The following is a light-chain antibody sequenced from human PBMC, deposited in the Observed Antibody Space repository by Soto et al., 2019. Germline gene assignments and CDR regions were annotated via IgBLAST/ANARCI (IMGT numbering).Light chain of an antibody. CDR3: QQYGSSPRT. CDR2: DAS. V-gene: IGKV3-20*01. Sequence: EIVLTQSPGTLSLSPGERATLSCRASQTVGRNSLVWYQQKPGQAPRLLIYDASSRATGIPDRFSGSGSGTDFTLTISRLEPEDFAVYYCQQYGSSPRTFGQGTKVDIK. J-gene: IGKJ1*01. CDR1: QTVGRNS.